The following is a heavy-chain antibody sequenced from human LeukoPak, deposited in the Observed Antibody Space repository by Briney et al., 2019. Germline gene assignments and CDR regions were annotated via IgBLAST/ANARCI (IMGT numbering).Heavy chain of an antibody. V-gene: IGHV4-59*01. CDR2: IYNSGST. J-gene: IGHJ6*03. CDR3: ARSSEGRYYYDSSGYSYYYYYMDV. Sequence: SETLSLTCTVSGGSNSSYYWSWIRQPPGKGLEWIGYIYNSGSTNYNPSLKSRVTISVGTSKNQFSLKLNSVTAADTAVYYCARSSEGRYYYDSSGYSYYYYYMDVWGKGTTVTISS. D-gene: IGHD3-22*01. CDR1: GGSNSSYY.